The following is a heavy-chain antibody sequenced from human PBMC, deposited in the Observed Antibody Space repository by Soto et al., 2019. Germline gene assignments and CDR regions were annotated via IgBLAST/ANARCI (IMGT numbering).Heavy chain of an antibody. Sequence: PGGSLRLSCAASGFTFSNYAMSWVRQAPGKGLEWVSTLSGSGGSTYYADSVKGRFTISRDNSKNTLYLQMNNLRAEDTAVYYCAKDTVPVATPWFDPWGQGTLVTVS. CDR3: AKDTVPVATPWFDP. D-gene: IGHD2-2*01. J-gene: IGHJ5*02. CDR2: LSGSGGST. V-gene: IGHV3-23*01. CDR1: GFTFSNYA.